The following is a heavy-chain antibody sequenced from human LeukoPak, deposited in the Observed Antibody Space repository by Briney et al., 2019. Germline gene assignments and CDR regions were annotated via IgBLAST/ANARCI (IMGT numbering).Heavy chain of an antibody. D-gene: IGHD4/OR15-4a*01. CDR1: GFPFSDYG. V-gene: IGHV3-53*01. Sequence: GGSLRLSCAASGFPFSDYGMYWVRQAPGKGLEWVSFIYSDNTHYSDSVKGRITISIDNSKNTLYLQMNTLRAEDTAVYYCARRAGAYSHPYDYWGQGTLVTVSS. CDR3: ARRAGAYSHPYDY. J-gene: IGHJ4*02. CDR2: IYSDNT.